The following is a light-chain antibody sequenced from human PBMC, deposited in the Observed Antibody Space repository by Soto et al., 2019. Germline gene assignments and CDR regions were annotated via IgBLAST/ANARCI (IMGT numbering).Light chain of an antibody. CDR2: DVS. CDR1: SSDVGGYNY. J-gene: IGLJ2*01. CDR3: SSCTSSSTLV. Sequence: QSALTQPASVSGSPGQSITISCTGTSSDVGGYNYVSWYQQNPGIAPKLMIYDVSNRPSGVSNRFSGSKSGNTATLTISWLQAEDEADYYCSSCTSSSTLVFGGGTKVTV. V-gene: IGLV2-14*01.